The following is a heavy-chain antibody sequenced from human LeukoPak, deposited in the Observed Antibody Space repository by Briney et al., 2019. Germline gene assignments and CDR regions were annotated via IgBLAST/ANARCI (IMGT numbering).Heavy chain of an antibody. V-gene: IGHV3-9*01. Sequence: QPGRSLRLSCAASGFTFDDYAMHWVGQAPGKGLEWVSGISWNSGSIGYADSVKGRFTISRDNAKNSLYLQMNSLRAEDTALYYCAKWNRLDYWGQGTLVTVSS. CDR2: ISWNSGSI. J-gene: IGHJ4*02. CDR3: AKWNRLDY. D-gene: IGHD1-1*01. CDR1: GFTFDDYA.